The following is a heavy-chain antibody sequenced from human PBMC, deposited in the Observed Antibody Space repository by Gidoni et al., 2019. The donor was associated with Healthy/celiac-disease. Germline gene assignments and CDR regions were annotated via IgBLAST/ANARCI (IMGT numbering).Heavy chain of an antibody. D-gene: IGHD3-10*01. V-gene: IGHV4-38-2*02. CDR1: GYSISSGYY. CDR3: ARAQGVLWFGEAIFGV. Sequence: QVQLQESGPGLVKPSETLSLTCTVSGYSISSGYYWGWIRQPPGKGLEWIGSIYHSGSTYYNPSLKSRVTISVDTSKNQFSLKLSSVTAADTAVYYCARAQGVLWFGEAIFGVWGQGTLVTVSS. J-gene: IGHJ4*02. CDR2: IYHSGST.